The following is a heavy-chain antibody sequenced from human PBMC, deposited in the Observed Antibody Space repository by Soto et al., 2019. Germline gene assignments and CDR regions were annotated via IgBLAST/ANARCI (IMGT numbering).Heavy chain of an antibody. Sequence: GGSLRLSCAASGFTFSSYSMNWVRQAPGKVLEWVSSISSTSTYIYYADSVNGRFTISRDNAKNSLFLQMNSLRAEDTAVYYCAREGSLYSDSVSNGVDYWGQGTLVTVSS. CDR1: GFTFSSYS. J-gene: IGHJ4*02. V-gene: IGHV3-21*01. D-gene: IGHD4-17*01. CDR3: AREGSLYSDSVSNGVDY. CDR2: ISSTSTYI.